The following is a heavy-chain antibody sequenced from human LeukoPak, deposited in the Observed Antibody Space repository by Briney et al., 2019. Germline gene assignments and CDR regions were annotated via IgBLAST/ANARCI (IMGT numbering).Heavy chain of an antibody. Sequence: GGSLRLSCAASGFTFSSYAMSWVRQAPGKGLEWVSAISGSGGSTYYADSVKGRFTISRDNSKNTLYLQMNSLRAEDTAVYYCARLTGTTVTTSPGYFDYWGQGTLVTVSS. CDR2: ISGSGGST. J-gene: IGHJ4*02. D-gene: IGHD4-17*01. CDR1: GFTFSSYA. V-gene: IGHV3-23*01. CDR3: ARLTGTTVTTSPGYFDY.